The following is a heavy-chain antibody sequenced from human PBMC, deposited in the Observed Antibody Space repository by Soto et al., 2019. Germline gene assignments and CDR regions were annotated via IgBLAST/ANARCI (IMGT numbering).Heavy chain of an antibody. CDR3: ATDLVWSIAATERNYYYYGMDV. Sequence: GASVKVSCKASGGTFSSYAISWVRQAPGQGLEWMGGIIPIFGTANYAQKFQGRVTITADESTSTAYMELSSLRSEDTAVYYCATDLVWSIAATERNYYYYGMDVWGQGTTVTVSS. J-gene: IGHJ6*02. CDR2: IIPIFGTA. D-gene: IGHD6-6*01. V-gene: IGHV1-69*13. CDR1: GGTFSSYA.